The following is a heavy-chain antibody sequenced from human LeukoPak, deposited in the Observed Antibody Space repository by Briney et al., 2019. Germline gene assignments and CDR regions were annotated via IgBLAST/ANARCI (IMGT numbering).Heavy chain of an antibody. CDR3: ASNSFWAVYFDY. J-gene: IGHJ4*02. V-gene: IGHV4-39*07. CDR2: IYYSGST. D-gene: IGHD4-23*01. Sequence: SETLSLTCTVSGGSISSSSYYWGWIRQPPGKGLEWIGSIYYSGSTYYNPSLKSRVTISVDTSKNQFSLKLSSVTAADTAVYYCASNSFWAVYFDYWGQGTLVTVSS. CDR1: GGSISSSSYY.